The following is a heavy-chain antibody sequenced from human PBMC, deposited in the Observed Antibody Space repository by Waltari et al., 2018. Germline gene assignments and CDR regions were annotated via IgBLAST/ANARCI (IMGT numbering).Heavy chain of an antibody. CDR2: ISGSGGST. J-gene: IGHJ4*02. V-gene: IGHV3-23*01. CDR3: AKALGVRFLEWLLFDY. Sequence: EVQLLESGGGLVQPGGSLRLSCAASGFTFSSYAMSWVRQAPGKGLEWVSAISGSGGSTYYADSVKGRFTISRDNSKNTLYLQMNSLRAEDTAVYYCAKALGVRFLEWLLFDYWGQGTLVTVSS. D-gene: IGHD3-3*01. CDR1: GFTFSSYA.